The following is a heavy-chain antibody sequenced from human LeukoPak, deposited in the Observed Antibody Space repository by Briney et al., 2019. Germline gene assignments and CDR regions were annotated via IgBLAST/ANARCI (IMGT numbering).Heavy chain of an antibody. Sequence: GGSLRISCAASGFTVSSNYMSWVRQAPGKGLEWVSVIYSGGSTYYADSVKGRFTISRDNSKNTLYLQMNSLRAEDTAVYYCARVASGSYYYPFDFWGQGTLVTVSS. CDR1: GFTVSSNY. CDR3: ARVASGSYYYPFDF. V-gene: IGHV3-53*01. J-gene: IGHJ4*02. D-gene: IGHD1-26*01. CDR2: IYSGGST.